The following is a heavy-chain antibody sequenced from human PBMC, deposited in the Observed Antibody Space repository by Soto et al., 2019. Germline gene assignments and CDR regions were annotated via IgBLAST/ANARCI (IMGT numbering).Heavy chain of an antibody. Sequence: QVQLVESGGGVVQPERSLRLSCAASGFTFSTYDMHWVRQAPGKGLEWVAVISSDGSNEYYADSVKGRFTISRDNSKNTLYVQMNSLRAEDTAVYYCAKDLGDSSADDGADYWGQGTLVTVSS. D-gene: IGHD6-25*01. CDR3: AKDLGDSSADDGADY. CDR1: GFTFSTYD. CDR2: ISSDGSNE. V-gene: IGHV3-30*18. J-gene: IGHJ4*02.